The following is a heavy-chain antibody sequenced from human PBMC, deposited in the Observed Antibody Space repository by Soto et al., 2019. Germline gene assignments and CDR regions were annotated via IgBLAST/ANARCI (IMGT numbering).Heavy chain of an antibody. Sequence: GGSLRLSCAASGFTFSTYGMHWVRQAPGKGLEWVAVILYDGSNKYYADSVKGRFTISRDNSKNTLHLQMNSLRAEDTAVYYCCSRSSSGYWYLDLWGRGTLVTVYS. CDR1: GFTFSTYG. J-gene: IGHJ2*01. D-gene: IGHD6-6*01. V-gene: IGHV3-30*03. CDR2: ILYDGSNK. CDR3: CSRSSSGYWYLDL.